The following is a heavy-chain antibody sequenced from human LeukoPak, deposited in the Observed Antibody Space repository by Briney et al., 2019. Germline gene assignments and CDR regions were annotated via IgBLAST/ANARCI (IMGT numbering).Heavy chain of an antibody. CDR2: IYYSGST. V-gene: IGHV4-59*01. Sequence: SETLSLTCTVSSDSISSYYWSWIRQPPGKGLEWIGYIYYSGSTNYNPSLKSRVTISVDTSKNQFSLKLSSVTAADTAVYYCASTDSSGYYINYGMDVWGQGTTVTVSS. CDR1: SDSISSYY. J-gene: IGHJ6*02. D-gene: IGHD3-22*01. CDR3: ASTDSSGYYINYGMDV.